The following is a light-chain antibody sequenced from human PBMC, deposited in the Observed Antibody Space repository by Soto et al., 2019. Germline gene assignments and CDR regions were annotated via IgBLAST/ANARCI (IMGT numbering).Light chain of an antibody. CDR2: DNN. CDR3: ATWDGSLPGEV. CDR1: SSNIGNND. Sequence: QSVLTQSPSVSAAPGQKVTISCSGSSSNIGNNDVSWYQQLPGTAPKLLIYDNNKRPSGIPDRFSGSKSGTSGTLDITVLQTGDEADYYCATWDGSLPGEVFGGGTKVTVL. V-gene: IGLV1-51*01. J-gene: IGLJ2*01.